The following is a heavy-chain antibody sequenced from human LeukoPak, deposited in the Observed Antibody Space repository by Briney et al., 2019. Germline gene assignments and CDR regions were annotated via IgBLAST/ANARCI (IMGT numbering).Heavy chain of an antibody. CDR3: ARESVGDSFDY. D-gene: IGHD2-21*02. V-gene: IGHV1-2*04. CDR2: INPNSGGT. J-gene: IGHJ4*02. Sequence: ASVKVSCTASGYTFTGYYMHWVRQAPGQGLEWMGWINPNSGGTNYAQKFQGWVTMTRDTSISTAYMELSRLRSDDTAVYYCARESVGDSFDYWGQGTLVTVSS. CDR1: GYTFTGYY.